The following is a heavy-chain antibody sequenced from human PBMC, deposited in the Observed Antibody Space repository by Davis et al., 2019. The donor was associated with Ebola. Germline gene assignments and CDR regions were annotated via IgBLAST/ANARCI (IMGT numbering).Heavy chain of an antibody. D-gene: IGHD3-10*01. CDR2: ISYDGNKK. Sequence: GESLKISCVGSGFAFSTFAMHWVRQAPGKGLEWVALISYDGNKKFYTDSVKGRFTISSDNSKNTLYLQMDSLRPDDTAVYYCARDPTNYGSDDYFAYNWFDSWGQGTPVTVSS. J-gene: IGHJ5*01. V-gene: IGHV3-30-3*01. CDR1: GFAFSTFA. CDR3: ARDPTNYGSDDYFAYNWFDS.